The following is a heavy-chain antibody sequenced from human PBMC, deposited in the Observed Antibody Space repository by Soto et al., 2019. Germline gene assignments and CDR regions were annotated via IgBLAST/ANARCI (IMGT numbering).Heavy chain of an antibody. D-gene: IGHD3-9*01. CDR1: GFTFSSYG. V-gene: IGHV3-33*01. J-gene: IGHJ4*02. CDR3: ARAIRYFDWHYGLDY. CDR2: IWYDGSNK. Sequence: GSLRLSCAASGFTFSSYGMHWVRQAPGKGLEWVAVIWYDGSNKYYADSVKGRFTISRDNSKNTLYLQMNSLRAEDTAVYYCARAIRYFDWHYGLDYWGQGTLVTVSS.